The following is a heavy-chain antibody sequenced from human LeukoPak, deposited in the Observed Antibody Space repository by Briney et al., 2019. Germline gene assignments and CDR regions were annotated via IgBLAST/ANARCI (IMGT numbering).Heavy chain of an antibody. J-gene: IGHJ5*02. Sequence: ASVKVSCKASGGTFSSYAISWVQQAPGQGLEWLGGIMPLFGTAGYAQKFQGRVTITKDESTRTVYLELTSLTSDDTAVYYCARDVHGDYGSGWFDPWGQGTLVSVSS. CDR1: GGTFSSYA. D-gene: IGHD4-17*01. CDR3: ARDVHGDYGSGWFDP. V-gene: IGHV1-69*05. CDR2: IMPLFGTA.